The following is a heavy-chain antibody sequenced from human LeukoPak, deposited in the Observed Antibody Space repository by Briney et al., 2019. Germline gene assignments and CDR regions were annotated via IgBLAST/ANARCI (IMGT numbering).Heavy chain of an antibody. Sequence: PSETLSLTCAVSGGSISSGGYYWSWIRQPPGKGLEWVGYIYHSGSTYYNPSLKSRVTISVDRSKNQFSLKLSSVTAADTAVYYCAREECFGSRCYSSNPTWYFYYMDVWGKGTTVTVSS. CDR2: IYHSGST. CDR1: GGSISSGGYY. V-gene: IGHV4-30-2*01. D-gene: IGHD2-15*01. J-gene: IGHJ6*03. CDR3: AREECFGSRCYSSNPTWYFYYMDV.